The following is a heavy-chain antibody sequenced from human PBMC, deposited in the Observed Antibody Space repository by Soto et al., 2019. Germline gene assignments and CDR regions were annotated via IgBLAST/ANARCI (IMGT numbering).Heavy chain of an antibody. Sequence: QVQLVQSGGEVKQPGASVKVSCKASGYTFISYGFSWVRQAPGQGLEWMGWISDYNGNTDYAQKFQGRVVMTTDTSTSTAYMEMRSLRADDTAIYYCVRDETYSSYYFDYWGQGTPVTVSS. CDR3: VRDETYSSYYFDY. D-gene: IGHD5-18*01. V-gene: IGHV1-18*01. CDR2: ISDYNGNT. CDR1: GYTFISYG. J-gene: IGHJ4*02.